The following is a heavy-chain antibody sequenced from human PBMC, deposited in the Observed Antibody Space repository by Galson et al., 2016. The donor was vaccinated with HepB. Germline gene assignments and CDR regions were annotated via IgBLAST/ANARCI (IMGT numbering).Heavy chain of an antibody. CDR3: ARTYYYDSSGYYWGYDWYFDL. J-gene: IGHJ2*01. CDR1: GGSIGSGDYS. CDR2: IHYFGST. D-gene: IGHD3-22*01. V-gene: IGHV4-39*01. Sequence: SETLSLTCAVSGGSIGSGDYSWSWIRQPPGKGLEWIGSIHYFGSTHYNPSLKSRVTISVDPSKNQFSLRVSSVTAADTAIYYCARTYYYDSSGYYWGYDWYFDLWGRGTLVTVSS.